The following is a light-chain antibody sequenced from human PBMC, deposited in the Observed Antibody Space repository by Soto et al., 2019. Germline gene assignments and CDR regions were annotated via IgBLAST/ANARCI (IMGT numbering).Light chain of an antibody. V-gene: IGLV2-14*01. CDR2: EVS. J-gene: IGLJ1*01. CDR3: SSYTSSSTLGHV. Sequence: QSVLTQPASLSGSPGQSITISCTGTSSDVGGYNYVSWYQQHPGKAPKLMIYEVSNRPSGVSNRFSGSKSGNTASLTISGLQAEDEADYYCSSYTSSSTLGHVFGTGTKVTVL. CDR1: SSDVGGYNY.